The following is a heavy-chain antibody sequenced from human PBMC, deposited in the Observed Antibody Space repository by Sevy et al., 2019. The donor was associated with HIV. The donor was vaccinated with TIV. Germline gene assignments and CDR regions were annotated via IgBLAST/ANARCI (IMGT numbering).Heavy chain of an antibody. Sequence: SETLSLTCTVSGGSISGYYWSWIRQPAGKGLEWIGRIYSSGSTTYHPSLKSRVTMSIDTSKNQFSLNLITVTAADTAVYYRARTAQFGVVDYWGQGTLVSVSS. CDR2: IYSSGST. CDR1: GGSISGYY. D-gene: IGHD3-3*01. V-gene: IGHV4-4*07. CDR3: ARTAQFGVVDY. J-gene: IGHJ4*02.